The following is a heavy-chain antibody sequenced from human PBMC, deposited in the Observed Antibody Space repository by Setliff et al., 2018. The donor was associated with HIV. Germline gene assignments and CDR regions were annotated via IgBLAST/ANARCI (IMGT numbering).Heavy chain of an antibody. V-gene: IGHV1-2*06. Sequence: ASVKVSCKASGYTFTSYYLHWVRQAPGQGLEWMGRIIPNSGGTNCAQKFQGRVTMTRDTSISTAYMELSRLRSDDTAVYYCASKADCTNGVWLDAFDIWGQGTMVTVSS. D-gene: IGHD2-8*01. J-gene: IGHJ3*02. CDR1: GYTFTSYY. CDR3: ASKADCTNGVWLDAFDI. CDR2: IIPNSGGT.